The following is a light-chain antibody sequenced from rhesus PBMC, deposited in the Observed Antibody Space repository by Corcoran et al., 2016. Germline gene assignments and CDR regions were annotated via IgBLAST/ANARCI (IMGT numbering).Light chain of an antibody. J-gene: IGKJ1*01. CDR1: QSSLHSNENTY. Sequence: DVVMTQSPLSLPITPGQQASISCRSRQSSLHSNENTYLSWYNQKTGQHPRRLIYQVANRDSWVPDRFSGSGAGTDFTLKISRWEAGVFVVYYCGQGTNVPLAFGQGTKVEIK. V-gene: IGKV2-65*01. CDR2: QVA. CDR3: GQGTNVPLA.